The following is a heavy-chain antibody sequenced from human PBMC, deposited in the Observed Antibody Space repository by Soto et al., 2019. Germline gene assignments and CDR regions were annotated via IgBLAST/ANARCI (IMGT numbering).Heavy chain of an antibody. CDR2: IYYSGSA. CDR1: GGSISSSDYY. Sequence: SETLSLTCTVSGGSISSSDYYWGWIRQPPGKGLEWIGNIYYSGSASYNPSLKSRVTISVDTSKNQVSLKLRSVTAADTAVYYCARSTGYGDSYFDYWGQGTLVTVSS. V-gene: IGHV4-39*07. CDR3: ARSTGYGDSYFDY. J-gene: IGHJ4*02. D-gene: IGHD4-17*01.